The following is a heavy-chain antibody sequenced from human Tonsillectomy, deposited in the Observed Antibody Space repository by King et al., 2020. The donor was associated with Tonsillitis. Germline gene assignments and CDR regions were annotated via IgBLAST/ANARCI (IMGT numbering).Heavy chain of an antibody. Sequence: QLVQSGAEMKKPGASVKVSCKASGYTFDNYAITWVRQAPGQGLEWMGWISVYSGNTNYAQKLQGRVTMTTDTSMTTAYMELRSLRSDDTAVYYCARDHEFLELPDDAFDIWGQGTMVTVSS. CDR2: ISVYSGNT. V-gene: IGHV1-18*01. D-gene: IGHD1-7*01. J-gene: IGHJ3*02. CDR3: ARDHEFLELPDDAFDI. CDR1: GYTFDNYA.